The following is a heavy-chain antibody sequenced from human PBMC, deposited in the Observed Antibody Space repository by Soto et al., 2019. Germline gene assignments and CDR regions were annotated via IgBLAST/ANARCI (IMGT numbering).Heavy chain of an antibody. CDR1: VYTFTSYY. D-gene: IGHD2-2*02. J-gene: IGHJ6*02. Sequence: XSVKVSCNASVYTFTSYYMHWVRQAPGQGLEWMGIINPSGGSTSYAQKFQGRVTMTRDTSTSTVYMELSSLRSEDTAVYYCARESCSSTSCYTSTVVPVDYYYYGMDVWGQGTTVTVSS. V-gene: IGHV1-46*01. CDR3: ARESCSSTSCYTSTVVPVDYYYYGMDV. CDR2: INPSGGST.